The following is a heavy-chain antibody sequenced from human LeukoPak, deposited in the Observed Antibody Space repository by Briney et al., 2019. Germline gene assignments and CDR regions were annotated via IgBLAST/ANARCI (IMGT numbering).Heavy chain of an antibody. Sequence: GGSLRLSCAASGFTFSSYGMHWVRQAPGKGLEWVAVISYDGSNKYYAGSVKGRFTISRDNSKNTLYLQMNSLRAEDTAVYYCAKDWAAAGFYYFDYWGQGTLVTVSS. CDR1: GFTFSSYG. J-gene: IGHJ4*02. CDR3: AKDWAAAGFYYFDY. CDR2: ISYDGSNK. D-gene: IGHD6-13*01. V-gene: IGHV3-30*18.